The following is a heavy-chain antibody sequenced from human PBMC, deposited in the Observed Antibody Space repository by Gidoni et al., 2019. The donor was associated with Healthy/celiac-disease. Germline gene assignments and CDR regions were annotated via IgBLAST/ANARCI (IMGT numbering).Heavy chain of an antibody. CDR1: GFTFSSYG. CDR2: IWYDGSNK. D-gene: IGHD6-13*01. V-gene: IGHV3-33*01. CDR3: ARDGTVKAAAPYYYGMDV. J-gene: IGHJ6*02. Sequence: QVQLVESGGGVVQPGRSLRLSCAASGFTFSSYGMHWVRQAPGKGLEWVAVIWYDGSNKYYADSVKGRFTISRDNSKNTLYLQMNSLRAEDTAVYYCARDGTVKAAAPYYYGMDVWGQGTTVTVSS.